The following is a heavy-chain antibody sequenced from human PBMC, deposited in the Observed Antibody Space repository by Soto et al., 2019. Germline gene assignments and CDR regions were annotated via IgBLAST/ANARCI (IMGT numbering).Heavy chain of an antibody. CDR3: AKGQPGKTGNFDY. D-gene: IGHD1-1*01. Sequence: QVQLVESGGGVVQPGRSLRLSCAASGFTFSSYGMHWVRQAPGKGLEWVAVISYDGSNKYYADSVKGGFTISRDNSKNTLYLQMNSLRAEDTAVYYCAKGQPGKTGNFDYWGQGTLVTVSS. CDR1: GFTFSSYG. CDR2: ISYDGSNK. V-gene: IGHV3-30*18. J-gene: IGHJ4*02.